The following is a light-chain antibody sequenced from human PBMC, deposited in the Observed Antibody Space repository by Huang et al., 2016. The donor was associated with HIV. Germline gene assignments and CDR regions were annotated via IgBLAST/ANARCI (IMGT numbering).Light chain of an antibody. J-gene: IGKJ3*01. CDR2: DAS. Sequence: EIVLTQSPATPSLSPGERATLSCRASQSVGSFLAWYQQKPGQAPRLLIYDASYSATGIPARFSGSGSGTDFTLTISSLEPEDFAVYYCQQRTYSFTFGPGTKVD. CDR1: QSVGSF. CDR3: QQRTYSFT. V-gene: IGKV3-11*01.